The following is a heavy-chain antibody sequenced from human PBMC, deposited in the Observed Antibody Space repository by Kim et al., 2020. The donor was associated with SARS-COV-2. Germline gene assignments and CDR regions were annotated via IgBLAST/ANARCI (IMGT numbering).Heavy chain of an antibody. CDR1: GYTFTSYD. CDR2: MNPNSGNT. CDR3: ARGYCSSTSCHDYYYYGMDV. Sequence: ASVKVSCKASGYTFTSYDINWVRQATGQGLEWMGWMNPNSGNTGYAQKFQGRVTMTRNTSISTAYMELSSLRSEDTAVYYCARGYCSSTSCHDYYYYGMDVWGQGTRSPSP. D-gene: IGHD2-2*01. V-gene: IGHV1-8*01. J-gene: IGHJ6*02.